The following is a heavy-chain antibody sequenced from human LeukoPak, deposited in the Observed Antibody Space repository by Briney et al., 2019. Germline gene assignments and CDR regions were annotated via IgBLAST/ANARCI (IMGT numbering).Heavy chain of an antibody. CDR3: ARVRFGAITMVRGVKENRVNWVDP. V-gene: IGHV1-18*01. J-gene: IGHJ5*02. CDR2: ISPYNGYT. D-gene: IGHD3-10*01. Sequence: ASVKVSCKASGYTFSNYGFSWVRQAPGQGLEWMGWISPYNGYTNYAQKLQGRVTMTTDISTSTAYMELRSLRSDDTAVYYCARVRFGAITMVRGVKENRVNWVDPWGQGTLVTVSS. CDR1: GYTFSNYG.